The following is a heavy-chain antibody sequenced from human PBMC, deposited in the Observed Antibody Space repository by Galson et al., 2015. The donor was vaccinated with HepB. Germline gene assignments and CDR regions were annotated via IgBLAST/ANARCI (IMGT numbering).Heavy chain of an antibody. Sequence: SLRLSCAASGFTFSDYYMSWIRQAPGKGLEWVSYISSSGSTIYYADSVKGRFTISRDNAKNSLYLQMNSLRAEDTAVYYCARCAAAGTPDFDYWGQGTLVTVSS. CDR1: GFTFSDYY. D-gene: IGHD6-13*01. J-gene: IGHJ4*02. V-gene: IGHV3-11*01. CDR3: ARCAAAGTPDFDY. CDR2: ISSSGSTI.